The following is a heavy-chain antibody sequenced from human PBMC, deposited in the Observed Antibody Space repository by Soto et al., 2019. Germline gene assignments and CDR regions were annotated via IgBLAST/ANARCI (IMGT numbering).Heavy chain of an antibody. J-gene: IGHJ4*02. D-gene: IGHD5-18*01. Sequence: QVQLQESGPGLVKPSQTLSLTCTVSGGSISSGGYYWSWIRQHPGMGLEWIGYIYYSGSTYYNPSLKSRVTISVDPSKNQSSLKLSSVTAADTAVYYCARSKRGYGHDWGQGTLVTVSS. V-gene: IGHV4-31*03. CDR1: GGSISSGGYY. CDR2: IYYSGST. CDR3: ARSKRGYGHD.